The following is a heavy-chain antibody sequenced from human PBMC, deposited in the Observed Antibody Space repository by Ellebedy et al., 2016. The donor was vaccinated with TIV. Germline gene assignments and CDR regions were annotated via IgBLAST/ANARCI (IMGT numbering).Heavy chain of an antibody. V-gene: IGHV1-69*13. CDR1: GGTFSSYA. Sequence: SVKVSCXASGGTFSSYAISWVRQAPGQGLEWMGGIIPIFGTANYAQKFQGRVTITADESTSTAYMELSSLRSEDTAVYYCARDLGYSSSDSDWGQGTLVTVSS. J-gene: IGHJ4*02. CDR3: ARDLGYSSSDSD. D-gene: IGHD6-6*01. CDR2: IIPIFGTA.